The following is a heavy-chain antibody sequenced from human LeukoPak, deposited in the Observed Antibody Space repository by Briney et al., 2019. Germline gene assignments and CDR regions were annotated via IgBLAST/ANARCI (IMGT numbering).Heavy chain of an antibody. CDR2: IYYSGST. V-gene: IGHV4-59*11. D-gene: IGHD3-22*01. J-gene: IGHJ4*02. CDR1: GGSISSHY. Sequence: SETLSLTCTDSGGSISSHYWSWIRQPPGKGLEWIGYIYYSGSTNYNPSLKSRVTISVDTSKNQFSLKLSSVTAADTAVYYCARTYYYDSSGYYPLYYFDYWGQGTLVTVSS. CDR3: ARTYYYDSSGYYPLYYFDY.